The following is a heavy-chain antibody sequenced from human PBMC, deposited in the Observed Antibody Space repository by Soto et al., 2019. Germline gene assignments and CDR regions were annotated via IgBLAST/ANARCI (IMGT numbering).Heavy chain of an antibody. Sequence: EVQLVESGGGLVQPGESLRLSCAASGFTFDYYWMHWVRQAPGKGVVWVSRIHSDGTSTTYADSVKGRFTISRDNAKNTLSRQMNSRGAEDTAVYYCARGDRGAFDLWGQGTVVTVSS. CDR2: IHSDGTST. CDR3: ARGDRGAFDL. CDR1: GFTFDYYW. J-gene: IGHJ3*01. V-gene: IGHV3-74*01. D-gene: IGHD1-26*01.